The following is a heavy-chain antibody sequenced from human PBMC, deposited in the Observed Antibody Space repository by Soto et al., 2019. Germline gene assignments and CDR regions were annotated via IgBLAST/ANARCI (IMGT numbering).Heavy chain of an antibody. J-gene: IGHJ6*03. CDR2: ISAYNGNT. CDR3: ARGSSTYPYYYYYYMDV. D-gene: IGHD2-2*01. V-gene: IGHV1-18*01. Sequence: GASLKVSCKASGYTFTSYGISWVRQAPGQGLEWMGWISAYNGNTNYAQKLQGRVTMTTDTSTSTAYMELRSLRSDDTAVYYCARGSSTYPYYYYYYMDVWGKGTTVTVSS. CDR1: GYTFTSYG.